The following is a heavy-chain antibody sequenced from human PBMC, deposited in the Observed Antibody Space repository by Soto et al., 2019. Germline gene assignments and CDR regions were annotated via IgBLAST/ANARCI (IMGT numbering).Heavy chain of an antibody. Sequence: EVQLVESGGGLVKPGGSLRLSCAASGFTFSSYSMNWVRQAPGKGLEWVSSISSSSSYIYYADSVTGRCTISKDNAKNSLYLQMNSLRAEDTAVYYCARDQPGYSYGYGLGYWGQGTLVTVSS. D-gene: IGHD5-18*01. CDR2: ISSSSSYI. CDR3: ARDQPGYSYGYGLGY. J-gene: IGHJ4*02. V-gene: IGHV3-21*01. CDR1: GFTFSSYS.